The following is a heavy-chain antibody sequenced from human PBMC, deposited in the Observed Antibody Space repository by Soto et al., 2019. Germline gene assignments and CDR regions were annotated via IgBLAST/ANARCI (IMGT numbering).Heavy chain of an antibody. Sequence: SETLSLTCTVSGDSISSLYWSWIRQPPGKGLEWIGCIYYSGSINYNPSLKSRITITVDPSKNQFSQRLSSVTAADTAVYYCARERRAYYYDSSGYEYWGRGTLVTVSS. V-gene: IGHV4-59*01. J-gene: IGHJ4*02. D-gene: IGHD3-22*01. CDR1: GDSISSLY. CDR2: IYYSGSI. CDR3: ARERRAYYYDSSGYEY.